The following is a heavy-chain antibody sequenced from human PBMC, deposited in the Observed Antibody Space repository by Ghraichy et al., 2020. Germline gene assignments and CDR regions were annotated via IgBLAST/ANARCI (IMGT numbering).Heavy chain of an antibody. D-gene: IGHD3-10*01. CDR3: ARSVRGRAPDY. Sequence: ESLNISCTVSGDSVNSETHYWSWIRQPTGKGLEWIAYIYNTGRTDSTPSLKSRVTVSIDTSSNPFSLKLNSVTAADTAVYYCARSVRGRAPDYWGQGTLVTVSS. J-gene: IGHJ4*02. CDR1: GDSVNSETHY. V-gene: IGHV4-61*01. CDR2: IYNTGRT.